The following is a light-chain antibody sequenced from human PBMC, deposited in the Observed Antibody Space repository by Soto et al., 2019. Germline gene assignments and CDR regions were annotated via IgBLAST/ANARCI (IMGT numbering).Light chain of an antibody. V-gene: IGKV1-5*03. CDR1: QSISSW. CDR3: QQYNNWPYT. J-gene: IGKJ2*01. Sequence: DIQMTQSPSTLSASVGDRVSITCRASQSISSWLAWYQQKPGRAPKLLIYKASILESGVPSRFSGSGSGTEFTLTISSLQPDDFATYYCQQYNNWPYTFGQGTKLEIK. CDR2: KAS.